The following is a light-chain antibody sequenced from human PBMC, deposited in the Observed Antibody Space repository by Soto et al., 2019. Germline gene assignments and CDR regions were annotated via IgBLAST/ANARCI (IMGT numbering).Light chain of an antibody. CDR1: SCNIGAGYD. V-gene: IGLV1-40*01. J-gene: IGLJ2*01. CDR3: QSYDTSLSGVI. CDR2: ADN. Sequence: QCVLTQTPSVSGAPGQKITMSCTRSSCNIGAGYDVHWYQQVPGAAPRLLIYADNNRPSGVPDRFSASKSGTSASLAITGLQGEDEANYYCQSYDTSLSGVIFGAGTKLTV.